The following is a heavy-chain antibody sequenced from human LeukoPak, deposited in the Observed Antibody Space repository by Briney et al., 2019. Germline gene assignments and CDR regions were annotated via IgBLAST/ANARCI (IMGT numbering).Heavy chain of an antibody. CDR1: GFTFSSYS. J-gene: IGHJ4*02. D-gene: IGHD2-2*01. Sequence: GGSLRLSCAASGFTFSSYSMNWVRQAPGKGLEWVSFISSSSSYIYYADSVKGRFTISRDNAKNSLYLLMNSLRAEDTAVYYCARDCSSTSCYSYWGQGTLVTVSS. CDR2: ISSSSSYI. V-gene: IGHV3-21*01. CDR3: ARDCSSTSCYSY.